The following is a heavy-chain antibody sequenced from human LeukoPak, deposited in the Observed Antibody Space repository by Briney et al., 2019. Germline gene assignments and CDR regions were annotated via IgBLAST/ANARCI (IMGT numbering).Heavy chain of an antibody. J-gene: IGHJ4*02. V-gene: IGHV3-53*01. Sequence: GGSLRLSCAASGFTFSSNYMSWVRQAPGKGLEWVSVIYSGGSTYYADSVKGRFTISRDNSKNTLYLQMNSLRAEDTAVYYCARALPHYDFWSGYDYWGQGTLVTVSS. D-gene: IGHD3-3*01. CDR1: GFTFSSNY. CDR2: IYSGGST. CDR3: ARALPHYDFWSGYDY.